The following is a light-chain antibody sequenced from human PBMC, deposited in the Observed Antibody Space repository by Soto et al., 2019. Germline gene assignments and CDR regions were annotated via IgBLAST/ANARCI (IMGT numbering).Light chain of an antibody. CDR3: ASWDDSLSGLYV. Sequence: QSVLTQPPSASGTPGQRVTISCSGSSSNIGSNYVYWYQQVPGTAPKLLIDRNNQRPSGVPDRFSGSKSGTSASLAISGLRSEDEADYYCASWDDSLSGLYVFGTGTKVPS. CDR2: RNN. J-gene: IGLJ1*01. CDR1: SSNIGSNY. V-gene: IGLV1-47*01.